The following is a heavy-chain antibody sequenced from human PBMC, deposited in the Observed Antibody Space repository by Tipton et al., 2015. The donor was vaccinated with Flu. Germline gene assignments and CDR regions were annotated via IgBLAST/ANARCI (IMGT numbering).Heavy chain of an antibody. CDR2: IYPDDSDT. CDR1: RNTYTSYW. V-gene: IGHV5-51*03. CDR3: VTSTLTTNTNDAFNV. J-gene: IGHJ3*01. D-gene: IGHD4-11*01. Sequence: QLVQSGAEVKNPGESLKISCKGSRNTYTSYWIGWVRQMPGKGLEWMGIIYPDDSDTRYSPSFQGHVTISADKSSRTAYLQWNALKASDTAMYYCVTSTLTTNTNDAFNVWGQGTMVTVSS.